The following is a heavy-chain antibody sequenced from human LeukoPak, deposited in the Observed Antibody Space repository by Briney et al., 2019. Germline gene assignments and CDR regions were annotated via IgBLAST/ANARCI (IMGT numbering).Heavy chain of an antibody. CDR1: GFTFSSYD. D-gene: IGHD2-2*01. CDR2: IGTAGDT. Sequence: GGSLRLSCAASGFTFSSYDMHWVRQATGKGLEWVSAIGTAGDTYYPGSVKGRFTISRENAKNSLYLQMNSLRAGDTAVYYCAREDGIVVPAALDYWGQGTLVTVSS. CDR3: AREDGIVVPAALDY. V-gene: IGHV3-13*01. J-gene: IGHJ4*02.